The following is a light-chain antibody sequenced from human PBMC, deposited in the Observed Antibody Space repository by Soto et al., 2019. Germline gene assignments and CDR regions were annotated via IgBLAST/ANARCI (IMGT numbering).Light chain of an antibody. Sequence: QSALTQPPSVSGSPGQSVTISCTGTSSDVGSYNRVSWYQQSPGTAPKLMIYGVTNRPSGVPDRFSGSESGNTASLTISGLQAEDEADYYCSSYTSSSTYVFGTGTKVTVL. CDR2: GVT. J-gene: IGLJ1*01. CDR1: SSDVGSYNR. V-gene: IGLV2-18*02. CDR3: SSYTSSSTYV.